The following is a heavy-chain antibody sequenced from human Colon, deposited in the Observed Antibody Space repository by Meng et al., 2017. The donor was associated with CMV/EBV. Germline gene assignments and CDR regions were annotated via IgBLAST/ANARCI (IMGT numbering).Heavy chain of an antibody. CDR1: GFTFSSYA. J-gene: IGHJ5*02. Sequence: GESLKISCAASGFTFSSYAMHWVRQAPGKGLEWVAVISYDGSNKYYADSVKGRFTISRDNSKNTLYLQMNSLRAEDTAVYYCARGIPLSYCTVIDCNPNWFDPWGQGTQVTVSS. CDR3: ARGIPLSYCTVIDCNPNWFDP. V-gene: IGHV3-30-3*01. CDR2: ISYDGSNK. D-gene: IGHD2-8*02.